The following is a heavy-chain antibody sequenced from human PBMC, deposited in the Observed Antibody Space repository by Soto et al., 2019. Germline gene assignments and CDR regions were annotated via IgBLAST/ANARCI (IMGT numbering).Heavy chain of an antibody. CDR3: ASLLAAAGAKNDAFDI. Sequence: EVQLVQSGAEVKKPGESLRISCKGSGYSFTSYWISWVRQMPGKGLEWMGRIDPSDSYTNYSPSFQGHVTISADKSISTAYLQWSSLKASDAAMYYCASLLAAAGAKNDAFDIWGQGTMVTVSS. CDR2: IDPSDSYT. J-gene: IGHJ3*02. CDR1: GYSFTSYW. D-gene: IGHD6-13*01. V-gene: IGHV5-10-1*03.